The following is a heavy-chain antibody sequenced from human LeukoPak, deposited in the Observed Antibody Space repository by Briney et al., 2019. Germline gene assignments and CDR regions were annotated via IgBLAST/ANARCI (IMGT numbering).Heavy chain of an antibody. CDR2: IIPIFGTA. V-gene: IGHV1-69*13. J-gene: IGHJ6*03. Sequence: EASVKVSCKASGGTFNSYAISWVRQAPGQGLEWMGGIIPIFGTADYAQKFQGTVTITADESTNTAYMELSRLRSDDTAVYYCARHLSYYDILTAMNYYYYYYMDVWGKGTTVTVSS. CDR1: GGTFNSYA. CDR3: ARHLSYYDILTAMNYYYYYYMDV. D-gene: IGHD3-9*01.